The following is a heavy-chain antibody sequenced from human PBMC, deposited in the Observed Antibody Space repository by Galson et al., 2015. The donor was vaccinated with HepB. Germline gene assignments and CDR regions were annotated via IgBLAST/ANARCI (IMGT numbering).Heavy chain of an antibody. CDR3: ARTTASPYYFDY. J-gene: IGHJ4*02. CDR2: IYSGVNT. CDR1: GFNVSRNY. V-gene: IGHV3-66*01. D-gene: IGHD1-14*01. Sequence: SLRLSCAASGFNVSRNYMSWVRQAPGRGLEWVSIIYSGVNTYYADSVKGRFSISRDNSKNTLYLQMNSLRAEDTAVYYCARTTASPYYFDYWGQGALVTVSS.